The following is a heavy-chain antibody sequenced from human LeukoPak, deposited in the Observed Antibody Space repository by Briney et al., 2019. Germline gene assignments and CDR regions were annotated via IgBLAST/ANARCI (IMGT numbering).Heavy chain of an antibody. Sequence: GGSLRLSCAASGFTFSSYGMHWVRQAPGKGLEWPSYISSGGSTIHYADSVKGRFTISRDDARNSLYLQMNSLRDDATGIYYCATRFLEVDDPWGQGTLVTVSS. CDR2: ISSGGSTI. CDR3: ATRFLEVDDP. V-gene: IGHV3-48*02. J-gene: IGHJ5*02. D-gene: IGHD3-3*01. CDR1: GFTFSSYG.